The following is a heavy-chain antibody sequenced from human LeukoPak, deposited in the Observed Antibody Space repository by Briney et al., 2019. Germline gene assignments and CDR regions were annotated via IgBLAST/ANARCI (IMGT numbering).Heavy chain of an antibody. V-gene: IGHV1-69*13. D-gene: IGHD3-22*01. CDR1: GGTFSSYA. Sequence: SVKVSCKASGGTFSSYAISWVRQAPGQGLEWMGGIIPIFGTANYAQKFQGRVTITADESTSTAYMELSSLRSEDTAVYYCARGGDHSGYYVINWFDPWGQGTLVTVSS. CDR3: ARGGDHSGYYVINWFDP. J-gene: IGHJ5*02. CDR2: IIPIFGTA.